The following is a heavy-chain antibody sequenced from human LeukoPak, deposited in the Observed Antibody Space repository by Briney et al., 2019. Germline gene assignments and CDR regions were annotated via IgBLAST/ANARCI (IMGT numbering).Heavy chain of an antibody. CDR1: GYTFSDFD. D-gene: IGHD2-2*02. Sequence: ASVKVSCKASGYTFSDFDINWVRQATGQGPEWIGWMNPNSGNTCYAQKFQGRVTMTRISSISTAYMEVSGLRPDDTAVYYCARGSRDCSSASCYNYWGQGSLVTVSS. CDR2: MNPNSGNT. V-gene: IGHV1-8*01. CDR3: ARGSRDCSSASCYNY. J-gene: IGHJ4*02.